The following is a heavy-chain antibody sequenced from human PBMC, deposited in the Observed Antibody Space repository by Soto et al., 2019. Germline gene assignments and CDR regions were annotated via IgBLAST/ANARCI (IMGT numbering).Heavy chain of an antibody. V-gene: IGHV3-30-3*01. CDR1: GFTFSSYD. CDR3: ARDRGYNYDKGVDY. Sequence: QVQLGESGGGVVQPGRSLRLSCAASGFTFSSYDMHWVRQAPGKGLEWVAVMSYDGSNKFYAASVKGRFTISRDNSKNTMYLHMNSLRAEDTALYYCARDRGYNYDKGVDYWGQGALVSVSS. D-gene: IGHD5-18*01. J-gene: IGHJ4*02. CDR2: MSYDGSNK.